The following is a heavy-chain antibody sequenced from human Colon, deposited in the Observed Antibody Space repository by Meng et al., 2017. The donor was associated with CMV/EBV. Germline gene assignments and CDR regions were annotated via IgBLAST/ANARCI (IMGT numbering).Heavy chain of an antibody. Sequence: GESLKISCAASGFTFSSYSMNWVRQAPGKGLEWVSSISSSSSYRYYADSVKGRFSISRDNAKNSLYLQMNSLRVDDTAVYYCARAPLSGYFYDFWGQGTLVTVSS. CDR1: GFTFSSYS. V-gene: IGHV3-21*01. J-gene: IGHJ4*02. CDR3: ARAPLSGYFYDF. D-gene: IGHD3-22*01. CDR2: ISSSSSYR.